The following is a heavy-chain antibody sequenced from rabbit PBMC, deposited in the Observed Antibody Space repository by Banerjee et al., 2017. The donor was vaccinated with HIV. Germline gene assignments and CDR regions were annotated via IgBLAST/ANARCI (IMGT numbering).Heavy chain of an antibody. J-gene: IGHJ2*01. D-gene: IGHD7-1*01. V-gene: IGHV1S40*01. Sequence: QSLEESGGDLVKPGASLTLTCTASGFSFSSSYYMCWVRQAPGKGLEWIACIYAGSSGSTYYASWAKGRFTISKTSSTTVTLQMTSLTAADTATYFCARTYAGYAGYGYDAFDPWGPGTLAPS. CDR3: ARTYAGYAGYGYDAFDP. CDR2: IYAGSSGST. CDR1: GFSFSSSYY.